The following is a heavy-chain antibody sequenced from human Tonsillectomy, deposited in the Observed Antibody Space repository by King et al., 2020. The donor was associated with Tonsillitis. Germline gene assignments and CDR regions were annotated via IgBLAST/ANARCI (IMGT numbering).Heavy chain of an antibody. D-gene: IGHD6-13*01. CDR3: AREPSIAASPDYYFDY. CDR2: LSFDGRSK. V-gene: IGHV3-30*04. J-gene: IGHJ4*02. CDR1: GFTFSDYA. Sequence: VQLVESGGGVVQPGRSLRLSCAASGFTFSDYAMHWVRQAPGKGLEWVAVLSFDGRSKSYANSLRGRFTISRDNSKNRLYLKMNSLRAEDTAVYYCAREPSIAASPDYYFDYWGQGTLVTVSS.